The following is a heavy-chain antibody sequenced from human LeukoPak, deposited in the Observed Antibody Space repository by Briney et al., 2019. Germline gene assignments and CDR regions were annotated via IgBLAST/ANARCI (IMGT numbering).Heavy chain of an antibody. Sequence: GGSVRLSCAPSGLTFSIFWVKWARHAPGEGMEWVACIKQDGSEKYYVDSVKGRFTISRDNAKNSLYLQMNSLRAEDTAFYYCASMGGRGAAGRLGMVDYWGQGTLVTVSS. CDR2: IKQDGSEK. J-gene: IGHJ4*02. CDR1: GLTFSIFW. D-gene: IGHD6-13*01. V-gene: IGHV3-7*02. CDR3: ASMGGRGAAGRLGMVDY.